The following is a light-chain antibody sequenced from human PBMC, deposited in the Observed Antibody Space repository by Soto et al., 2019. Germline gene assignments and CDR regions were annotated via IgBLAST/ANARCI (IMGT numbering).Light chain of an antibody. J-gene: IGKJ4*01. CDR3: QQYGSPLT. CDR2: GAS. CDR1: QSVSSSY. V-gene: IGKV3-20*01. Sequence: EIVLTQSPGTLSLSPGERATLSCRASQSVSSSYLAWYQQKPGQTPRLLIYGASNRATGIPDRFSGSGFGTDFTLTISRLEPEDFAVYYCQQYGSPLTFGGGTKVEIK.